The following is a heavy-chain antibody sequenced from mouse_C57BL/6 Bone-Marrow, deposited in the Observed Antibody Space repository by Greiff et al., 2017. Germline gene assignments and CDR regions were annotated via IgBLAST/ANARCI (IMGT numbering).Heavy chain of an antibody. CDR3: VRQGIGITRTGPRRYYFDY. J-gene: IGHJ2*01. V-gene: IGHV4-1*01. CDR1: GIDFSRYW. Sequence: DVQLQESGGGLVQPGGSLKLSCAASGIDFSRYWMSWVRRAPGKGLEWIGEINPDSSTINYAPSLKDKFIISRDNAKNTLYLQMSKVRSEDTALYYGVRQGIGITRTGPRRYYFDYWGQGTTLTVSS. D-gene: IGHD2-4*01. CDR2: INPDSSTI.